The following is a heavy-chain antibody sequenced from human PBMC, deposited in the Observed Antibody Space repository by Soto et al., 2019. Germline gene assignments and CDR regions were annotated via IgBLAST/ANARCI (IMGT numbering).Heavy chain of an antibody. CDR3: TRGPPQYYYDSSGVFDY. CDR1: GFTFGDYA. Sequence: GGSLRLSCTASGFTFGDYAMSWFRQAPGKGLEWVGFIRSKAYGGTTEYAASVKGRFTISRDDSKSIAYLQMNSLKTEDTAVYYCTRGPPQYYYDSSGVFDYWGQGTLVTVSS. J-gene: IGHJ4*02. V-gene: IGHV3-49*03. D-gene: IGHD3-22*01. CDR2: IRSKAYGGTT.